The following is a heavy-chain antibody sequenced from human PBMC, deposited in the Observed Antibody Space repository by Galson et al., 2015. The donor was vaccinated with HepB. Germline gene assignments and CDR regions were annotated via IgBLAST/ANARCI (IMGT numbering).Heavy chain of an antibody. J-gene: IGHJ4*02. CDR3: ARVHRDDYVWGSYRDKDY. CDR2: IKQDGSEK. Sequence: SLRLSCAASGFTFSSYWMSWVCQAPGKGLEWVANIKQDGSEKYYVDSVKGRFTISRDNAKNSLYLQMNSLRAEDTAVYYCARVHRDDYVWGSYRDKDYWGQGSLVTVSS. D-gene: IGHD3-16*02. V-gene: IGHV3-7*03. CDR1: GFTFSSYW.